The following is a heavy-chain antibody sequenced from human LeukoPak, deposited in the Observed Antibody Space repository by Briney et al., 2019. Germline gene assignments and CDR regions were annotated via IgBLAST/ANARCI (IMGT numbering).Heavy chain of an antibody. V-gene: IGHV3-23*01. CDR2: ISASGDST. J-gene: IGHJ4*02. Sequence: GGSLRLSCAASGFTFSSYAMSWVRQAPGKGLEWVSGISASGDSTYYADSVKGRFTISRDNSKNTLYLQMNSPRAEDTAVYYCAKDLEYSYGYFDYWGQGTLVTVSS. D-gene: IGHD5-18*01. CDR3: AKDLEYSYGYFDY. CDR1: GFTFSSYA.